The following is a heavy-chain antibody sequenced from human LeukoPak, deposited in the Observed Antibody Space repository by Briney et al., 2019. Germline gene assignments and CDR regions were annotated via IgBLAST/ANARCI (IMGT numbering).Heavy chain of an antibody. CDR2: IYYSGST. J-gene: IGHJ4*02. Sequence: KPSETLSLTCTVSGDSISSYYLSWIRQPPGKGLEWIGYIYYSGSTNYNPSLKSRVTISVDTSKNQFSLKLSSVTAADTAVYYCARAPYYYDSSGYYPLVDYWGQGTLVTVSS. D-gene: IGHD3-22*01. V-gene: IGHV4-59*12. CDR3: ARAPYYYDSSGYYPLVDY. CDR1: GDSISSYY.